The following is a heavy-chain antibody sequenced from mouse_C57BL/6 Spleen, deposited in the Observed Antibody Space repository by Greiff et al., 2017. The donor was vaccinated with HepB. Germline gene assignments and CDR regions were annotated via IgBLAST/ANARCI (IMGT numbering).Heavy chain of an antibody. Sequence: QVQLQQSGSELRSPGSSVKLSCKDSDSEVFPIAYMSWVRQKPGHGFEWIGGILPSIGSTNYGEKFEDNATLEADTRTNTAYLELNCLTCEDSSIYYCAMNYYGSSYEDYYAMDYWGQGTSVTASS. V-gene: IGHV15-2*01. J-gene: IGHJ4*01. CDR1: DSEVFPIAY. CDR3: AMNYYGSSYEDYYAMDY. CDR2: ILPSIGST. D-gene: IGHD1-1*01.